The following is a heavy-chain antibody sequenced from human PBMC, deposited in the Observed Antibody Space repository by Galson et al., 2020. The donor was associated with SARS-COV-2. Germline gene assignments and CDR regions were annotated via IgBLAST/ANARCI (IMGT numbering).Heavy chain of an antibody. D-gene: IGHD6-19*01. CDR1: GFTFSSYA. V-gene: IGHV3-30*04. CDR2: ISYDGSNK. J-gene: IGHJ4*02. Sequence: GESLKISCAASGFTFSSYAMHWVRQAPGKGLEWVAVISYDGSNKYYADSVKGRFTISRDNSKNTLYLQMNSLRAEDTAVYYCASEGIAVAGTIVDYWGQGTLVTVSS. CDR3: ASEGIAVAGTIVDY.